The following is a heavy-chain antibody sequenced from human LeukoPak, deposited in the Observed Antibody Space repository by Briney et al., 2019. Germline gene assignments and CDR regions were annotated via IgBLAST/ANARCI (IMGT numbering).Heavy chain of an antibody. Sequence: SETLSLTCTVSGGSISSYYWSWIRQPPGKGLEWIGYIYTSGTTNYNPSLKSRVTISVDTSKNEFSLKLSSVTAADTAVYYCARHRASPCAFDYWGQGTLVTVSS. CDR3: ARHRASPCAFDY. J-gene: IGHJ4*02. CDR2: IYTSGTT. V-gene: IGHV4-4*09. CDR1: GGSISSYY.